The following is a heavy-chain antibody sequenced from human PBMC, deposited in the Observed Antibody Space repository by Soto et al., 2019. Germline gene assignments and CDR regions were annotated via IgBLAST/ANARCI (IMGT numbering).Heavy chain of an antibody. CDR2: INHSGST. V-gene: IGHV4-34*01. CDR3: SKDKNTGLFDY. CDR1: GGTFSGYY. Sequence: SETLSLTCAVSGGTFSGYYWTWIRQPPGTGLEWIGEINHSGSTNYNPTLKSRVTISVDKSKNQFSLKLTSVTAAATAVYYCSKDKNTGLFDYWGQGTLVTVSS. D-gene: IGHD2-8*02. J-gene: IGHJ4*02.